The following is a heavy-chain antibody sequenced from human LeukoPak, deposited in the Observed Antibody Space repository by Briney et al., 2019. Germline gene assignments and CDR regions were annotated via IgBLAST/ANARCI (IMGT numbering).Heavy chain of an antibody. CDR1: GYTFTGYY. Sequence: GASVKVSCEASGYTFTGYYMHWVRQAPGQGLEWMGWINPNSGGTNYAQKFQGRVTMTRDTSISTAYMELSRLRSDDTAVYYCARAFSSGITMVRGVNGGDNWFDPWGQGTLVTVSS. V-gene: IGHV1-2*02. CDR3: ARAFSSGITMVRGVNGGDNWFDP. CDR2: INPNSGGT. J-gene: IGHJ5*02. D-gene: IGHD3-10*01.